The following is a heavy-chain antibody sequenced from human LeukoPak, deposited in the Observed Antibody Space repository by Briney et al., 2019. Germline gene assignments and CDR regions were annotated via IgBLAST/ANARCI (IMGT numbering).Heavy chain of an antibody. J-gene: IGHJ4*02. CDR1: GGSISSSSYY. V-gene: IGHV4-39*01. Sequence: SETLSLTCTVSGGSISSSSYYWGWIRQPPGKGLEWIGSIYYSGSTYYNPSLKSRVTISVDTSKNQFSLKLSSVTAADTAVYYCARVRVVITTFDYWGQGTLVTVSS. CDR3: ARVRVVITTFDY. CDR2: IYYSGST. D-gene: IGHD3-22*01.